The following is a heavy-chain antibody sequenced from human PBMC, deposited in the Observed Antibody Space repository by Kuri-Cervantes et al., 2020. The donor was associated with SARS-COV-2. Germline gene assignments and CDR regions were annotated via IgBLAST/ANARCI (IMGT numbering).Heavy chain of an antibody. V-gene: IGHV3-21*04. D-gene: IGHD1-26*01. CDR1: GFTFSSYS. Sequence: GGSLRLSCAASGFTFSSYSMNWVRQAPGKGLEWVSSISSSSSYIYYADSVKGRFTISRDNARNSVFLHMNSLRAEDTAVYYCAKDGPRGMGRAFDIWGQGTMVTVSS. CDR3: AKDGPRGMGRAFDI. J-gene: IGHJ3*02. CDR2: ISSSSSYI.